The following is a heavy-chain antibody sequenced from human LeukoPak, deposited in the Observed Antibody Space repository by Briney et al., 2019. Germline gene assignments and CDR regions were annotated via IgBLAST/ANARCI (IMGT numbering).Heavy chain of an antibody. Sequence: ASVKVSCKASGYTFTGYYMHWVRQAPGQGLEWMGWINPNSGGTNYAQKFQGRVTMTRDTSISTAYMELSSLRSEDTAVYYCARCGYYDFWSGYSYGMDVWGQGTTVTVSS. D-gene: IGHD3-3*01. CDR1: GYTFTGYY. CDR2: INPNSGGT. CDR3: ARCGYYDFWSGYSYGMDV. J-gene: IGHJ6*02. V-gene: IGHV1-2*02.